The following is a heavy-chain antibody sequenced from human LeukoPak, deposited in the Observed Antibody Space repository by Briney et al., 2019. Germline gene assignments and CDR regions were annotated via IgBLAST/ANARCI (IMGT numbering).Heavy chain of an antibody. D-gene: IGHD3-22*01. CDR1: GFTFSSYA. CDR3: ARDVGKGSGYYYLRY. J-gene: IGHJ4*02. V-gene: IGHV3-30-3*01. CDR2: ISYDASNK. Sequence: GGSLRLSCAASGFTFSSYAMHWVRQAPGKGLEWVAVISYDASNKYYADSVKGRFTISRDNSKNTLYLQMNSLRAEDTAVYYCARDVGKGSGYYYLRYWGQGTLVTVSS.